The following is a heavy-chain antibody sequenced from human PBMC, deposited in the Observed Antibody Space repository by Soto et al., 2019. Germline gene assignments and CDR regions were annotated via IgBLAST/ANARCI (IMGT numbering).Heavy chain of an antibody. Sequence: QVQMVESGGGVVEPGGSLILSCVVSGFTLSDFYMTWVRQTPGKGLEWISHISNSGDYTHHADSVKGRFTISRDNARNSLYLQMNSLRAEDTAAYYCVRDIPYSGATKYFDYWGQGALVIVSS. CDR3: VRDIPYSGATKYFDY. V-gene: IGHV3-11*06. J-gene: IGHJ4*02. CDR1: GFTLSDFY. CDR2: ISNSGDYT. D-gene: IGHD1-26*01.